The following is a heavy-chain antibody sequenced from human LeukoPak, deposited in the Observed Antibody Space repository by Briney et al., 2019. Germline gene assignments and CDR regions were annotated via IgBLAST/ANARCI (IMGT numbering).Heavy chain of an antibody. J-gene: IGHJ4*02. CDR1: GGSFSSGSYY. CDR3: ARNNYGSGTPD. CDR2: IYYSGST. Sequence: SETLSLTCTVSGGSFSSGSYYWSWIRQPPGKGLEWIGYIYYSGSTNYNPSLKSRVTISVDTSKNQFSLKLSSVTAADTAVYYCARNNYGSGTPDWGQGTLVTVSS. V-gene: IGHV4-61*01. D-gene: IGHD3-10*01.